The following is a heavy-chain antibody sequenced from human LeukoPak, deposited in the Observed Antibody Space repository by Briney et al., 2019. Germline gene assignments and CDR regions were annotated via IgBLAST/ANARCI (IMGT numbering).Heavy chain of an antibody. CDR1: GGSFSGYY. Sequence: SETLSLTCAVYGGSFSGYYWSWIRQPPGKGLEWIGEINHSGSTNYNPSLKSRVTISVDTSKNHFSLNLSSVTAADTAVYYCARKIAAAGVRSPTDETFDYWGQGTLVTVSS. J-gene: IGHJ4*02. D-gene: IGHD6-13*01. CDR3: ARKIAAAGVRSPTDETFDY. CDR2: INHSGST. V-gene: IGHV4-34*01.